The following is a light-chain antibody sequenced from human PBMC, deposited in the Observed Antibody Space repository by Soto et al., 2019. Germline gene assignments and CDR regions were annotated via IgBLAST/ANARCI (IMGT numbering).Light chain of an antibody. Sequence: QSALTQPRSVSGSPGQSVTISCTGTRSDVGAHNHVSWYQHHPGKAPKLIIYEVNERPSGVPDRFSGSKSGNTASLTISGLQAEDEADYHCCSGGGGFYVFGSGTKLTVL. CDR2: EVN. V-gene: IGLV2-11*01. CDR1: RSDVGAHNH. J-gene: IGLJ1*01. CDR3: CSGGGGFYV.